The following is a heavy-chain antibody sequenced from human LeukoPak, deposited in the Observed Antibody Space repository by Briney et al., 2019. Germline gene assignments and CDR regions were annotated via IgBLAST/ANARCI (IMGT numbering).Heavy chain of an antibody. CDR2: IIPIFGTA. J-gene: IGHJ4*02. CDR1: GYTFTSYG. D-gene: IGHD3-16*02. CDR3: ARVFNDYVWGSYRY. Sequence: KVSCKASGYTFTSYGISWVRQAPGQGLEWMGGIIPIFGTANYAQKFQGRVTITADESTSTAYMELSSLRSEDTAVYYCARVFNDYVWGSYRYWGQGTLVTVSS. V-gene: IGHV1-69*01.